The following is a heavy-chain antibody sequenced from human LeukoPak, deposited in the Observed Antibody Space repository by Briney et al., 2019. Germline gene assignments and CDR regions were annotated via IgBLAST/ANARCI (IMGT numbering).Heavy chain of an antibody. J-gene: IGHJ4*02. Sequence: PGGSLRLSCAASGFTFDDYAIHWVRQAPGKGLEWVSLITGDGGSTFYADSVKGRFTISRDNSKNSPHLQMNSLRTDDTALYYCAKEGPIAVAGYFDYWGQGTLVTVSS. CDR3: AKEGPIAVAGYFDY. V-gene: IGHV3-43*02. CDR2: ITGDGGST. D-gene: IGHD6-19*01. CDR1: GFTFDDYA.